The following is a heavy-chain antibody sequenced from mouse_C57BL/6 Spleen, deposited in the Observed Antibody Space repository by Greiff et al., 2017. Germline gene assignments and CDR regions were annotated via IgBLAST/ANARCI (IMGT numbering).Heavy chain of an antibody. J-gene: IGHJ4*01. D-gene: IGHD2-4*01. CDR2: IDPNSGGT. CDR3: ARGDYLYAMDY. V-gene: IGHV1-72*01. CDR1: GYTFTSYW. Sequence: QVQLQQPGAELVKPGASVKLSCKASGYTFTSYWMHWVKQRPGRGLEWIGSIDPNSGGTKYNEKFKSKATLTVDKPSSTAYMQLSSLTSEDSAVYYCARGDYLYAMDYWGQGTSVTVSS.